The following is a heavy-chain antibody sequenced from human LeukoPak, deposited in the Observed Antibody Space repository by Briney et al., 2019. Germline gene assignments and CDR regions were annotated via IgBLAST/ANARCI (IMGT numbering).Heavy chain of an antibody. CDR2: INNSGGST. D-gene: IGHD2-15*01. J-gene: IGHJ4*02. Sequence: PGGSLRLSCAASGFTFSSYAMSWVRQAPGKGLEWVSTINNSGGSTYYTDSVKGRFTISRDNSKNTLYLQMNSLRAEGTAVYYCAKRQGASGRIGYFDYWGQGTLVTVSS. CDR3: AKRQGASGRIGYFDY. V-gene: IGHV3-23*01. CDR1: GFTFSSYA.